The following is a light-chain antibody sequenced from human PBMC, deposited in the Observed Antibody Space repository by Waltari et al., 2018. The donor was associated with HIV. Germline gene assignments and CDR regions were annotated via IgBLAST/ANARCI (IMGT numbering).Light chain of an antibody. J-gene: IGLJ1*01. Sequence: QSALTQPPSVSGSPGQSVTISCTGSTSDVGSSNYFSWYQQYHGTAPKLIIFDVYQRPSGVPERFSGSRSGNTASLTISGLQTEDEADYFCCAYAAGHVSYVFGTGT. V-gene: IGLV2-11*01. CDR3: CAYAAGHVSYV. CDR2: DVY. CDR1: TSDVGSSNY.